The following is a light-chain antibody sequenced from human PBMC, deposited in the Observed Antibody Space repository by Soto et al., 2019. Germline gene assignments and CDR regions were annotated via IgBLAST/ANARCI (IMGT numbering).Light chain of an antibody. CDR3: QQYGSSPRIT. CDR2: GAS. Sequence: EIVLTQSPGTLSLSPGERATLSCRASQFVSSSYLAWYQQKPGQAPRLLIYGASSRATGIPDRFSGSGSGTDFTLTVSRLEPEDFAVYYCQQYGSSPRITFGQGTRLEIK. J-gene: IGKJ5*01. CDR1: QFVSSSY. V-gene: IGKV3-20*01.